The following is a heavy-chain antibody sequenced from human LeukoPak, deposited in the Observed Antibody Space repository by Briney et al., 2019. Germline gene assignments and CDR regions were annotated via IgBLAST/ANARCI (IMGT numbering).Heavy chain of an antibody. V-gene: IGHV4-59*01. Sequence: SETLSLTCTVSGGSISGYYWSWIRQPRGKGLEWIGYIFYTGTTNYNPSLKSRAAISVDTSKNQFSLKLSSVTAADTAVYYCARHGLTSLDYWGQGTLVTVSS. CDR3: ARHGLTSLDY. CDR2: IFYTGTT. D-gene: IGHD2/OR15-2a*01. CDR1: GGSISGYY. J-gene: IGHJ4*02.